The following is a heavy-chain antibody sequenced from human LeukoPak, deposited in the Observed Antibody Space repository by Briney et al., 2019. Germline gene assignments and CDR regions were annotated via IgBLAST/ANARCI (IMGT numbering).Heavy chain of an antibody. Sequence: GXXLRLSCAASGFIVSSNYMSWVRQAPGKGLEWVSIIYSGGSTYYSDSVKGRFTISRDISKNTLHLQMNSLRAEDTAVYYCARLGYYDALTDILDDFWGQGTLVTVSS. D-gene: IGHD3-9*01. CDR2: IYSGGST. CDR1: GFIVSSNY. CDR3: ARLGYYDALTDILDDF. V-gene: IGHV3-53*01. J-gene: IGHJ4*02.